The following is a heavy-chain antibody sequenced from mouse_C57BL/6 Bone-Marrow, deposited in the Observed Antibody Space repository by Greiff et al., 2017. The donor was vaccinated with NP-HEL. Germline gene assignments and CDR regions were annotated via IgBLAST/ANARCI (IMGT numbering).Heavy chain of an antibody. CDR2: IDPENGDT. CDR3: TTPSYYAMDY. CDR1: GFNIKDDY. Sequence: VQLQQPGAELVRPGASVKLSCTASGFNIKDDYMHWVKQRPEQGLEWIGWIDPENGDTEYASKFQGKATITADTSSNTAYLQLSSLTSEDTAVYYCTTPSYYAMDYWGQGTSVTVSS. V-gene: IGHV14-4*01. J-gene: IGHJ4*01.